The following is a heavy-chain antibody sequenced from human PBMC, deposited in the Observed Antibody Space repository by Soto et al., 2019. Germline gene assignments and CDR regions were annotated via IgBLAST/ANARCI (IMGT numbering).Heavy chain of an antibody. CDR1: GFTFSSYG. Sequence: QVQLVESGGGVVQPGRSLRLSCAASGFTFSSYGMHWVRQAPGKGLEWVAVISYDGSNKYYADSVKGRFTISRDNSKSTMDRQLNILRAEDAAVYYCEKEGGYYGSGSYSVGENYYGMDVWGQGTTVTVSS. J-gene: IGHJ6*02. V-gene: IGHV3-30*18. CDR2: ISYDGSNK. CDR3: EKEGGYYGSGSYSVGENYYGMDV. D-gene: IGHD3-10*01.